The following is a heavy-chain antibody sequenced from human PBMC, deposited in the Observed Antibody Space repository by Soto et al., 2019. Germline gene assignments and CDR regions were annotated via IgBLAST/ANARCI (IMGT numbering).Heavy chain of an antibody. J-gene: IGHJ4*02. CDR1: GGSISSGAYY. CDR2: ISYSGKS. Sequence: QVQLQESGPGLVTPSQSLSLTCTVSGGSISSGAYYWRWIRQHPGRGLEWIGHISYSGKSDYNPSLESRVSISLDTPRNQFSLKLSSVTAADTAVYYCAASPNADFFDYWGPGALVTVS. V-gene: IGHV4-31*03. CDR3: AASPNADFFDY.